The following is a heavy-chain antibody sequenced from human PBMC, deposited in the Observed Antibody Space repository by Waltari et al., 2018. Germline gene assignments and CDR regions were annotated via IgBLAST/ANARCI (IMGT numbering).Heavy chain of an antibody. Sequence: QVQLVQSGAEVRKPGASVKVSCKASGYSFSGYDINWGRQAPGQGLEWLGVMNPNTGDTGYAQTFQGRVTITRISSMSTAYMELTSLKSEDTAVYYCARGRDYGDSLDPFGYWGQGTLVTVSS. CDR2: MNPNTGDT. V-gene: IGHV1-8*02. J-gene: IGHJ4*02. CDR3: ARGRDYGDSLDPFGY. CDR1: GYSFSGYD. D-gene: IGHD4-17*01.